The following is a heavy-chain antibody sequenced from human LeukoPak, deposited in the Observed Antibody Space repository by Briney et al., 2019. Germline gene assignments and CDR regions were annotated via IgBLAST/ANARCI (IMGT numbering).Heavy chain of an antibody. CDR2: IRTKANNYAT. Sequence: GGSLRLSCAASGFTFSGYTIHWVRQVSGKGLEWVGHIRTKANNYATDYDASVKGRFTISRDDSKNTAFLQMNSLKTEDTAVYYCSRHDALPGDYWGQGTQVTVSS. D-gene: IGHD2-21*02. J-gene: IGHJ4*02. CDR1: GFTFSGYT. CDR3: SRHDALPGDY. V-gene: IGHV3-73*01.